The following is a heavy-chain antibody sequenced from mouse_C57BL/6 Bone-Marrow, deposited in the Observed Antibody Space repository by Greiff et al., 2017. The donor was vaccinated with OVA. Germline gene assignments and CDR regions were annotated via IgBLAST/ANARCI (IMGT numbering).Heavy chain of an antibody. Sequence: QVQLQQPGAELVKPGASVKLSCKASGYTFTSYWMHWVKQRPGQGLEWIGMIHPNSGSTNYNEKFKSKATLTVDKSSSTAYMQFSSLTSEDSAIYYCARFRYYGLDYWGQGTTLTVSS. D-gene: IGHD1-2*01. CDR2: IHPNSGST. CDR1: GYTFTSYW. V-gene: IGHV1-64*01. CDR3: ARFRYYGLDY. J-gene: IGHJ2*01.